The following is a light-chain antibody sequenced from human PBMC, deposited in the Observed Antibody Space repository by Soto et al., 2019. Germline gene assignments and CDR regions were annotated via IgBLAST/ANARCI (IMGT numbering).Light chain of an antibody. CDR3: QQYHSTPPQWT. Sequence: EIVMTQSPATLSVSPGERATLSCRASQSVSSNLAWYQQKPGQAPRLLIYGASTRATGIPARFSGSGSGTEFTLTISSLQSEDFAVYYCQQYHSTPPQWTFGQGTKVEIK. CDR1: QSVSSN. V-gene: IGKV3-15*01. J-gene: IGKJ1*01. CDR2: GAS.